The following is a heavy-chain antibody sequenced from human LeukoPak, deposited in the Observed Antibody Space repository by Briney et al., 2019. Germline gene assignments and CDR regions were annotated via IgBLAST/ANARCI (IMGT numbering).Heavy chain of an antibody. CDR1: GGSISSGSYY. J-gene: IGHJ5*01. CDR3: ARQAIQLWFDY. V-gene: IGHV4-31*03. D-gene: IGHD5-18*01. CDR2: IYYSGST. Sequence: SQTLSLTCTVSGGSISSGSYYWSWIRQHPGKGLGWIGYIYYSGSTYYNPSLKSRVTISVDTSKNQFSPKLSSVTAADTAVYYCARQAIQLWFDYWGQGTLATVSS.